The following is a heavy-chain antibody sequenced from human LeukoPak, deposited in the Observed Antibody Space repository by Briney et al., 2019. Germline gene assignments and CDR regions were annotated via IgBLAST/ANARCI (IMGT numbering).Heavy chain of an antibody. CDR2: INQDGTEK. D-gene: IGHD2-21*01. CDR3: VRGDWYFES. J-gene: IGHJ4*02. Sequence: PGGSLRLSGAASGFNFGDSRMTWVRQVPGKGLEWVANINQDGTEKHFLDSVEGRFTISRDNAKKSLFLQMSSLRSEDTAVYFCVRGDWYFESWGQGTLVTVSA. CDR1: GFNFGDSR. V-gene: IGHV3-7*04.